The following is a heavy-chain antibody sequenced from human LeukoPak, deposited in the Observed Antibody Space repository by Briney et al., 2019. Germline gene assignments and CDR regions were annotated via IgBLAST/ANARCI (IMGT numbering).Heavy chain of an antibody. V-gene: IGHV4-30-4*01. D-gene: IGHD5-18*01. CDR3: ARIPDTAMVTLDY. Sequence: PSETLSLTCTVSGGSISSGDYNWSWIRQPPGKGLEWIGYIYYSGSTYYNPSLKSRVTISVDTSKNQFSLKLSSVTAADTAVYYCARIPDTAMVTLDYWGQGTLVTVSS. J-gene: IGHJ4*02. CDR1: GGSISSGDYN. CDR2: IYYSGST.